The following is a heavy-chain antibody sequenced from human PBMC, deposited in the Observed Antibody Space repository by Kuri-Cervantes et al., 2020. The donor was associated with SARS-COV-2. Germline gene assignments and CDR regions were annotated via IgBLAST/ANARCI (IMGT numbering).Heavy chain of an antibody. J-gene: IGHJ4*02. CDR1: GGSISSSSYY. V-gene: IGHV4-39*01. CDR2: IYYSGST. D-gene: IGHD1-26*01. Sequence: GSLRLSCTVSGGSISSSSYYWGWIRQPPGKGLEWIGSIYYSGSTCYNPSLKSRVTISVDTSKNQFSLKLSSVTAADTAVYYCARATVGATRENHELDYWGQGTLVTVSS. CDR3: ARATVGATRENHELDY.